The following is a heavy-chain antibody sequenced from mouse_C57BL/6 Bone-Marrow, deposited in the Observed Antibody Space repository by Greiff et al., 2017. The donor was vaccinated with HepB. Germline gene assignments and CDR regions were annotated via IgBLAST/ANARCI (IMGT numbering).Heavy chain of an antibody. CDR3: ARRDVTLYAMDY. CDR1: GFSLTSYG. CDR2: IWSDGST. Sequence: VKLVESGPGLVAPSQSLSITCTVSGFSLTSYGVHWVRQPPGKGLEWLVVIWSDGSTTYNSALKSRLSISKDKTKSQVFLKMNSLQTDDTAMYYCARRDVTLYAMDYWGQGTSVTVSS. V-gene: IGHV2-6*03. J-gene: IGHJ4*01. D-gene: IGHD2-13*01.